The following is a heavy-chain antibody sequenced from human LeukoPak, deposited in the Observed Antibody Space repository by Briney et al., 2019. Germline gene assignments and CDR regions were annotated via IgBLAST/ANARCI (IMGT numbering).Heavy chain of an antibody. J-gene: IGHJ5*02. CDR3: ARQYSSSWNACFDP. D-gene: IGHD6-13*01. Sequence: SETLSLTCPVSGGSISSSSYYWGWIRQPPGKGLEWIGSIYYSGTTYYNPSLKSRVTISVDTSKNQFSLKLTSVTAADTAVYYCARQYSSSWNACFDPWGQGTLVTVSS. CDR2: IYYSGTT. V-gene: IGHV4-39*01. CDR1: GGSISSSSYY.